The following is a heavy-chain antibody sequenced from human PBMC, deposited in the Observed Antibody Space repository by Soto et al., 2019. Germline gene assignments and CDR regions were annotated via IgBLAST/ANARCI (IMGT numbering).Heavy chain of an antibody. CDR1: GYAFTTYG. D-gene: IGHD3-10*01. Sequence: QAHLVQSGAEVKKPGASVKVSCQASGYAFTTYGITWVRQAPGQGLEWMGWISAHNGNTNYAQKLQGRVTVTRDTSTSTAYMELRSLRSDDTAVYYCARGRYGEYWGQGALVTVSS. CDR3: ARGRYGEY. V-gene: IGHV1-18*01. CDR2: ISAHNGNT. J-gene: IGHJ4*02.